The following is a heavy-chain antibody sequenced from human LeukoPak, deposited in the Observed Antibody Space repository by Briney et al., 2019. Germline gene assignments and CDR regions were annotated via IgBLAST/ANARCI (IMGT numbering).Heavy chain of an antibody. V-gene: IGHV4-59*08. Sequence: SETLSLTCTVSGGSISSHYWSWIRQPPGKGLEWIGYMYYSGGTNYKPSLKSRVAISVGTSKSQFTLKLSSVTAADTAVYYCARRTANPDAFDIWGQGTMVTVSS. CDR3: ARRTANPDAFDI. J-gene: IGHJ3*02. CDR2: MYYSGGT. CDR1: GGSISSHY.